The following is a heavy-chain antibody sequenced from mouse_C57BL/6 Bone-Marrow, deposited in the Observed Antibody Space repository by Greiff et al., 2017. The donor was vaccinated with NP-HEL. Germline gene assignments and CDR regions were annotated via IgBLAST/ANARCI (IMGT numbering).Heavy chain of an antibody. CDR1: GFNIKNTY. CDR3: ETTVVATGYFDY. Sequence: EVQLQQSVAELVRPGASVKLSCTASGFNIKNTYMHWVKQRPEQGLEWIGRIDPANGNTKYAPKFQGEATITADTSSNTAYLQLSSLTSEDTAIYYCETTVVATGYFDYWGQGTTLTVSS. V-gene: IGHV14-3*01. J-gene: IGHJ2*01. CDR2: IDPANGNT. D-gene: IGHD1-1*01.